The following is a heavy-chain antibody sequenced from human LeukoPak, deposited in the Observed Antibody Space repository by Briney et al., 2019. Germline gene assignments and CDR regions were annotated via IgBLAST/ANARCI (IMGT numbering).Heavy chain of an antibody. D-gene: IGHD6-6*01. CDR2: ISSSSSYI. CDR1: GFTFSIYS. V-gene: IGHV3-21*01. Sequence: PGGSLRLSCAASGFTFSIYSMNWVRQAPGKGLEWVSSISSSSSYIYYADSVKGRFTISRDNAKNSLYLQMNSLRAEDTAVYYCARGGSSSSDFDYWGQGTLVTVSS. J-gene: IGHJ4*02. CDR3: ARGGSSSSDFDY.